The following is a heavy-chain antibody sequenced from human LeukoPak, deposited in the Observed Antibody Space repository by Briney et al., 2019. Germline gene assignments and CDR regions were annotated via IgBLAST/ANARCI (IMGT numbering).Heavy chain of an antibody. J-gene: IGHJ4*02. CDR1: GFTFSSYG. D-gene: IGHD6-6*01. CDR3: ARSYSSSRGTFDY. V-gene: IGHV3-21*01. CDR2: ITSSSSYI. Sequence: GGSLRLSCAASGFTFSSYGMNWVRQAPGKGLEWVSSITSSSSYIYYTDSVKGRFTISRDNAKNSLYLQMNSLRAEDTAVYYCARSYSSSRGTFDYWGQGTLVTVSS.